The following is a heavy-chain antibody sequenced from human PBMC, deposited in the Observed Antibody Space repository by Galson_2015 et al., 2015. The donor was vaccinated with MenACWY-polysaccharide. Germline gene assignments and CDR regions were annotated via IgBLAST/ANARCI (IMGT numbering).Heavy chain of an antibody. V-gene: IGHV3-23*01. J-gene: IGHJ4*02. CDR1: GFTFSSYA. CDR2: ISTGGSGT. D-gene: IGHD3-22*01. CDR3: ARDPLALDYYDSSGYNTRTLGYFDY. Sequence: SLRLSCAASGFTFSSYAMSWVRQAPGKGLEWVSIISTGGSGTDYADSVKGRFTISRENSKNTLSLQMNSLRAEDTAEYYCARDPLALDYYDSSGYNTRTLGYFDYWGQGTLVTVSS.